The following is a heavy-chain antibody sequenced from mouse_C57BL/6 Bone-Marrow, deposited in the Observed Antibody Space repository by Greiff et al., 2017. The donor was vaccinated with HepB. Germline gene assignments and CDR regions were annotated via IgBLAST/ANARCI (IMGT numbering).Heavy chain of an antibody. CDR1: GFNIKDDY. Sequence: VQLKESGAELVRPGASVKLSCTASGFNIKDDYMHWVKQRPEQGLEWIGWIDPENGDTEYASKFQGKATITADTSSNTAYLQLSSLTSEDTAVYYCTTFYDYYVDYWGQGTTLTVSS. CDR2: IDPENGDT. V-gene: IGHV14-4*01. CDR3: TTFYDYYVDY. J-gene: IGHJ2*01. D-gene: IGHD2-4*01.